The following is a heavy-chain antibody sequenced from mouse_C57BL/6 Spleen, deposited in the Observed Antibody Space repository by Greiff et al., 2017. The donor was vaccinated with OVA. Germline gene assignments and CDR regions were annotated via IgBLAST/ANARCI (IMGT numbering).Heavy chain of an antibody. D-gene: IGHD2-14*01. Sequence: QVQLQQSGAELVKPGASVKLSCKASGYTFTSYWMQWVKQRPGQGLEWIGEIDPSDSYTNYNQKFKGKATLTVDTSSSTAYMQLSSLTSEDSAVYYCARLGVRRGGYFDYWGQGTTLTVSS. CDR3: ARLGVRRGGYFDY. V-gene: IGHV1-50*01. J-gene: IGHJ2*01. CDR2: IDPSDSYT. CDR1: GYTFTSYW.